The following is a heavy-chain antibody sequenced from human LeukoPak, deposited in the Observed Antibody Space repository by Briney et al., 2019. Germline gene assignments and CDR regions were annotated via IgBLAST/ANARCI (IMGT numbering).Heavy chain of an antibody. V-gene: IGHV3-11*01. J-gene: IGHJ5*02. CDR3: ARDSAVRRGSWFDP. CDR2: ISSSGSTI. D-gene: IGHD1-1*01. Sequence: GGSLRLSCAASGFTFSDYYMSWIRQAPGKGLEWVSYISSSGSTIYYADSVKGRFTISRDNAKNSLYLQMNSLGAEDTAVYYCARDSAVRRGSWFDPWGQGTLVTVSS. CDR1: GFTFSDYY.